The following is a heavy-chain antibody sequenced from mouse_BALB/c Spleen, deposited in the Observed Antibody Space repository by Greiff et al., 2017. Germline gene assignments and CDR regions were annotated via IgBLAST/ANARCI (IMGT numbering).Heavy chain of an antibody. CDR1: GYTFTSYW. Sequence: QVQLQQPGAELVKPGASVKLSCKASGYTFTSYWMHWVKQRPGQGLEWIGEIDPSDSYTNYNQKFKGKATLTVDKSSSTAYMQLSSLTSEDSAVYYCYGNYGGYAMAYWGQGTSVTVSS. J-gene: IGHJ4*01. CDR2: IDPSDSYT. CDR3: YGNYGGYAMAY. V-gene: IGHV1-69*02. D-gene: IGHD2-1*01.